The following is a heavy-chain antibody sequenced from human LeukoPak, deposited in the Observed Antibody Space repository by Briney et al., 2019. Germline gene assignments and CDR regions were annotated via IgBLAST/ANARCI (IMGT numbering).Heavy chain of an antibody. D-gene: IGHD2-2*01. Sequence: PGGSLRLSCAASGFTFSSYWMHWVRQAPGKGLVWVSRINSDGRSISYADSVKGRFTISRDNAKNSLYLQMNSLRAEDTAVYYCARDDCSSISCYHNWFDPWGQGTLVTVSS. CDR2: INSDGRSI. J-gene: IGHJ5*02. CDR3: ARDDCSSISCYHNWFDP. V-gene: IGHV3-74*01. CDR1: GFTFSSYW.